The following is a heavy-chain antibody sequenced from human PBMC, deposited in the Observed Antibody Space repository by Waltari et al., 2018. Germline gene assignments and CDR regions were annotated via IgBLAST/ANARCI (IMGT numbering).Heavy chain of an antibody. J-gene: IGHJ4*02. CDR3: ARQGYSGSSLTYDY. V-gene: IGHV3-33*01. Sequence: QVQLVESGGGVVQPGRSLRLSCAASGFTFTSYGMHWVRQAPGKGRGGGAVMGYDGSNQDYADSVKGRFTISRDISKSTLYLQMNSLGPQDTAVYYCARQGYSGSSLTYDYWGQGTLVTVSS. CDR1: GFTFTSYG. CDR2: MGYDGSNQ. D-gene: IGHD6-13*01.